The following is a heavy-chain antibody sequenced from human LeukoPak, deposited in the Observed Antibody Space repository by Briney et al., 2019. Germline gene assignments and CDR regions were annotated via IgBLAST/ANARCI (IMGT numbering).Heavy chain of an antibody. D-gene: IGHD6-13*01. CDR3: ARDRSSYSSSWYFDY. V-gene: IGHV4-30-4*08. CDR1: GGSISSGDYY. Sequence: PSETLSLTCTVSGGSISSGDYYWSWIRQPPGKGLEWIGYIYYSGSTCYNPSLKSRVTISVDTSKNQFSLKLSSVTAADTAVYYCARDRSSYSSSWYFDYWGQGTLVTVSS. J-gene: IGHJ4*02. CDR2: IYYSGST.